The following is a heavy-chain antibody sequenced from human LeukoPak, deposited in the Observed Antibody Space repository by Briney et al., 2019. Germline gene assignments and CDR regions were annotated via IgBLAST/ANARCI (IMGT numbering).Heavy chain of an antibody. D-gene: IGHD2-21*02. CDR1: GFTFSSYA. Sequence: GGSLRLSCAASGFTFSSYAMSWVRQAPGKGLEWVSAISGSGGSTYYADSVKGRFTISRDNSKNTLYLQMNSLRAEDTAVYYCAKMGGAYCGGDCFPHWGQGTLVTVSS. V-gene: IGHV3-23*01. CDR3: AKMGGAYCGGDCFPH. CDR2: ISGSGGST. J-gene: IGHJ1*01.